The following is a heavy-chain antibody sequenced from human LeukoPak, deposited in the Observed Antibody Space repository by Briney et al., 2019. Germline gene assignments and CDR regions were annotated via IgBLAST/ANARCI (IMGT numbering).Heavy chain of an antibody. V-gene: IGHV4-59*01. CDR2: IYYSGST. J-gene: IGHJ4*02. CDR1: GGSISSYY. Sequence: SETLSLTCTVSGGSISSYYWSWIRQPPGKGLEWIGYIYYSGSTNYNPSLKSRVTISVDTSKNQFSLKLSSVTAADTAVYYCARESSVFIDYWGQGTLVTVSS. CDR3: ARESSVFIDY.